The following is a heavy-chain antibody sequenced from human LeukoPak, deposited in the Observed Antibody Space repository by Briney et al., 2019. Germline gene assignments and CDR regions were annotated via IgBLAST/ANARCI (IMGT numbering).Heavy chain of an antibody. CDR2: INPNSGGT. V-gene: IGHV1-2*06. CDR3: ARTSHYDILTGYLVYYFDY. D-gene: IGHD3-9*01. CDR1: GYTFTGYY. J-gene: IGHJ4*02. Sequence: ASVKVSCKASGYTFTGYYMHWVRQAPGQGLGWMGRINPNSGGTNYAQKFQGKVTMTRDTSISTAYMELSRLRSDDTAVYYCARTSHYDILTGYLVYYFDYWGQGTPVTVSS.